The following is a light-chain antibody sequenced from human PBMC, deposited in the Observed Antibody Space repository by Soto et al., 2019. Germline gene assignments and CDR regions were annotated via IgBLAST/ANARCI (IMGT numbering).Light chain of an antibody. CDR1: SSDVGGYNY. Sequence: QSVLTQPASVSGSPGQSITISCTGTSSDVGGYNYVSWYQQHPGKAPKLMIYEVSNRPSGVSNRFSGSKSGNTASLTISGLQAEGEADYYCSSYTSSSTPHDYVFGTGTKVTVL. CDR3: SSYTSSSTPHDYV. J-gene: IGLJ1*01. V-gene: IGLV2-14*01. CDR2: EVS.